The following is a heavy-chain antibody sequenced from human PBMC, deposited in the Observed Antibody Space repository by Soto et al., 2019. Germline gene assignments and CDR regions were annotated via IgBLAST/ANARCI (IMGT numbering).Heavy chain of an antibody. V-gene: IGHV4-30-4*01. CDR2: IYYSGST. CDR3: AGLNVDTAMVIGDY. CDR1: GGSISSGDYH. Sequence: SETLSLTCTVSGGSISSGDYHWSWIRQPPGKGLEWIGYIYYSGSTYYNPSLKSRVTISVDTSKNQFSLKLSSVTAADTAVYYCAGLNVDTAMVIGDYWGQGTLVTVSS. J-gene: IGHJ4*02. D-gene: IGHD5-18*01.